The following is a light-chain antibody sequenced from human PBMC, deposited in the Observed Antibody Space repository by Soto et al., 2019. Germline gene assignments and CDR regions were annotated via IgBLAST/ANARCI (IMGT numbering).Light chain of an antibody. J-gene: IGLJ1*01. Sequence: QSVLTQPASVSGSPGQSITISCTGTNSDVGGYNYVSWYQQHPGKAPKLLIYDVSSRPSGLSNRFSGSKSGNTASLIISGLQAEDEADYYCSSYTSSGTLVFGTGTKLTVL. V-gene: IGLV2-14*03. CDR1: NSDVGGYNY. CDR2: DVS. CDR3: SSYTSSGTLV.